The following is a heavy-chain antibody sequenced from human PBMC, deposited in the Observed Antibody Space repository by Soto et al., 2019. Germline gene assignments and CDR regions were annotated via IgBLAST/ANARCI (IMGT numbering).Heavy chain of an antibody. V-gene: IGHV3-33*01. CDR1: GFTFSSYG. D-gene: IGHD3-3*01. Sequence: QVQLVESGGGVVQPGRSLRLSCAASGFTFSSYGMHWVRQAPGKGLEWVAVIWYDGSNKYYADSVKGRFTISRDNSKNTLNLQINSLRAEDTAVYYCASGRLLEWFGYWVQGTLVTVSS. J-gene: IGHJ4*02. CDR2: IWYDGSNK. CDR3: ASGRLLEWFGY.